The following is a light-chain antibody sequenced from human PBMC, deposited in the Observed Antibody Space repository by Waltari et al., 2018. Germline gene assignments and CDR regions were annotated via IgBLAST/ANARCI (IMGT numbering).Light chain of an antibody. Sequence: HSALTQPASVSGSPGQSITISCTGTRRAVGGYDFVSWSRQHPEKAPNLIIFDVTERPSGISARFSGSKSGNTASLTISGLQSDDEADYYCASYTSSSNYVFGSGTTVTV. V-gene: IGLV2-14*03. CDR2: DVT. CDR3: ASYTSSSNYV. J-gene: IGLJ1*01. CDR1: RRAVGGYDF.